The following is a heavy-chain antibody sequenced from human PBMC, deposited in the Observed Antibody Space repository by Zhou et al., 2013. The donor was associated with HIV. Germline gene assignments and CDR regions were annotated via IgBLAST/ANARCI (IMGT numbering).Heavy chain of an antibody. D-gene: IGHD1-7*01. CDR1: GGSLSGFY. Sequence: QVQLHQRGAGLLKPSETLSLTCGVYGGSLSGFYWTWIRQPPGKGLEWIGEINDAGSTNYSPSLKSRVTMSVDTSKDEFSLKLRSVTAADTAVYYCASLRNYYIGNYFFHYMDVWGKGTTVTVSS. CDR2: INDAGST. J-gene: IGHJ6*03. V-gene: IGHV4-34*01. CDR3: ASLRNYYIGNYFFHYMDV.